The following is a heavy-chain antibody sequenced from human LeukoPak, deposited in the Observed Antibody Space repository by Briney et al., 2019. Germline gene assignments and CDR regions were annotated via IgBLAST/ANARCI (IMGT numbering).Heavy chain of an antibody. CDR1: GGSFSGYY. J-gene: IGHJ6*02. CDR2: INHSGST. CDR3: ARGPEYYDILTVYSPNYYYSGMDV. D-gene: IGHD3-9*01. V-gene: IGHV4-34*01. Sequence: SETLSLTCAVYGGSFSGYYWSWIRQPPGKGLEWIGEINHSGSTNYNPSLKSRVTISVDTSKNQFSLKLISVTAADTAVYYCARGPEYYDILTVYSPNYYYSGMDVWGQGTTVTVSS.